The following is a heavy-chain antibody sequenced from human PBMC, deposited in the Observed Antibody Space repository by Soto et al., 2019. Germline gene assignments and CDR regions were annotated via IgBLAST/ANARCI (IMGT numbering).Heavy chain of an antibody. CDR1: GFTFSSYG. D-gene: IGHD3-3*01. V-gene: IGHV3-30*03. Sequence: PGGSLRLSCAASGFTFSSYGMHWVRQAPGKGLEWVAVISYDGSNKYYADSVKGRFTISRDNSKNTLYLQMNSLRAEDTAVYYCARVVFPRTYYYYGMDVWGQGNPGHRLL. CDR2: ISYDGSNK. J-gene: IGHJ6*02. CDR3: ARVVFPRTYYYYGMDV.